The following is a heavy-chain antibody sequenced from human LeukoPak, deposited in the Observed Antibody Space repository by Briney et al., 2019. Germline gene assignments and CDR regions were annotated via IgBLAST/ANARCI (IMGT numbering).Heavy chain of an antibody. D-gene: IGHD2-2*01. V-gene: IGHV1-2*02. J-gene: IGHJ4*02. CDR3: ARANFLYCSSSSCLFDY. Sequence: GASVKPSCKPSGYTFTDYYMHWVRQAPGQGFEWMGWINPNDGDTYYAQKFQGRVTMTRDTSISTAHMEVSRLRSDDTAVYYCARANFLYCSSSSCLFDYWGQGTLVTVSS. CDR1: GYTFTDYY. CDR2: INPNDGDT.